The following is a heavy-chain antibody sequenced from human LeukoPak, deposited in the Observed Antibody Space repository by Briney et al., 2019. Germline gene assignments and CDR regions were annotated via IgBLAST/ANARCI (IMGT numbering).Heavy chain of an antibody. CDR2: ISSSSSTI. D-gene: IGHD2-2*01. CDR1: GFTFNSYS. CDR3: ARGAYQLILGWFDP. J-gene: IGHJ5*02. Sequence: GGSLRLSCAASGFTFNSYSMNWVRQAPGKGLEWVSYISSSSSTIYYADSVKGRFTISRDNAKNSVYLQMNSLRAEDTVVYYCARGAYQLILGWFDPWGQGTLVTVSS. V-gene: IGHV3-48*01.